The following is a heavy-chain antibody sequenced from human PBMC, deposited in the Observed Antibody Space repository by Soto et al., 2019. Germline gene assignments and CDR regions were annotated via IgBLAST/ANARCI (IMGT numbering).Heavy chain of an antibody. J-gene: IGHJ5*02. CDR2: IYYSGST. Sequence: PSETLSLTCTVSGGSVSSGSYYWSWIRQPPGKGLEWIGYIYYSGSTNYNPSLKSRVTISVDTSKNQFSLKLSSVTAADTAVYYCARDRRLPRRSVGYNWFDPWGQGTLVTVSS. V-gene: IGHV4-61*01. CDR3: ARDRRLPRRSVGYNWFDP. CDR1: GGSVSSGSYY. D-gene: IGHD1-26*01.